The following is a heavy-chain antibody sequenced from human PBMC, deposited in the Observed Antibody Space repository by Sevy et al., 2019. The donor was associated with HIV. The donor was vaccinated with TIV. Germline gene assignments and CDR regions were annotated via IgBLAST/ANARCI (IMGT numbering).Heavy chain of an antibody. Sequence: GSLRLSCAASGFTFSSYAMSWVRQAPGKGLEWVSAISGSGGSTYYADSVKGRFTISRDNSKNTLYLQMNSLRAEDTSVYYCAKVVDFWSGYYHYWGQGTLVTVSS. CDR2: ISGSGGST. V-gene: IGHV3-23*01. D-gene: IGHD3-3*01. CDR3: AKVVDFWSGYYHY. J-gene: IGHJ4*02. CDR1: GFTFSSYA.